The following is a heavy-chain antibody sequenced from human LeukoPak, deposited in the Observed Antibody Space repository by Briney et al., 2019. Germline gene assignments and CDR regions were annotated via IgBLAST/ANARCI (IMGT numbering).Heavy chain of an antibody. CDR2: IYYSGST. CDR3: AREVEWELPNAFDI. CDR1: GGSISSGDYY. V-gene: IGHV4-30-4*08. J-gene: IGHJ3*02. D-gene: IGHD1-26*01. Sequence: PSQTLSLTCTVSGGSISSGDYYWSWIRQPPGKGLEWIGYIYYSGSTYYNPSLKSRVTISVDTSKNQFSLKLSSVSAADTAVYYCAREVEWELPNAFDIRGQGTTVTVSS.